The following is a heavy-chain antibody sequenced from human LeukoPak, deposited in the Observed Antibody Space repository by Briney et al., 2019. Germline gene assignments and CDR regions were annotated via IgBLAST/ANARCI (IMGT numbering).Heavy chain of an antibody. CDR1: GFTFSSYA. Sequence: GSLRPSCAASGFTFSSYAMSWVRQAPGKGLEWVSAISGSGGSTYYADSVKGRFTISRDNSKNTLYLQMNSLRAEDTAVYYCAKAGGYLNYYYYYMDVWGKGTTVTVSS. CDR3: AKAGGYLNYYYYYMDV. CDR2: ISGSGGST. V-gene: IGHV3-23*01. D-gene: IGHD6-13*01. J-gene: IGHJ6*03.